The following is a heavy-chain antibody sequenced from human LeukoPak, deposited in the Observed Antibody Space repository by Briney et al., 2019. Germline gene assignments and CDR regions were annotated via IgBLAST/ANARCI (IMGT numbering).Heavy chain of an antibody. CDR3: AKDKFGGYCASTRCTDALDM. Sequence: GGSLRLSCAASGFTFSSYAMSWVRQAPGKGLEWVSAISGSGGSTYYADSVKGRLTISRDNSKNTLDLQMHSLGADDTAAYYCAKDKFGGYCASTRCTDALDMWGQGTMVTVSS. CDR1: GFTFSSYA. CDR2: ISGSGGST. J-gene: IGHJ3*02. D-gene: IGHD2-15*01. V-gene: IGHV3-23*01.